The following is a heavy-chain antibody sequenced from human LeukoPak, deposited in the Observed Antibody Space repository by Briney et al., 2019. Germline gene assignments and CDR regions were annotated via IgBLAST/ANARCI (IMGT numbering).Heavy chain of an antibody. CDR2: INHSGST. J-gene: IGHJ6*04. CDR1: GGSFSGYY. D-gene: IGHD2-8*02. V-gene: IGHV4-34*01. CDR3: ARGTSGARYYYYGMDV. Sequence: PETLSLTCAVYGGSFSGYYWSWIRQPPGKGLEWIGEINHSGSTNYNPSLKSRVTISVDTSKNQFSLKLSSVTAADTAVYYCARGTSGARYYYYGMDVWGKGTTVTVSS.